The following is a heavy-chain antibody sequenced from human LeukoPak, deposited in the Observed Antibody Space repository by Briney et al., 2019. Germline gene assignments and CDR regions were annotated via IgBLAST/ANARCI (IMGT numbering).Heavy chain of an antibody. Sequence: PSETLSLTCSVSGGSISSGDHYWTWIRQPPGGGLEWMRFIILYSDTTSYNPSLKSRLMISIDTSTNQFSLTLTSVTAADTAVYFCARGFGYDFADYWGQGILVT. CDR3: ARGFGYDFADY. CDR2: IILYSDTT. J-gene: IGHJ4*02. D-gene: IGHD5-12*01. CDR1: GGSISSGDHY. V-gene: IGHV4-30-4*01.